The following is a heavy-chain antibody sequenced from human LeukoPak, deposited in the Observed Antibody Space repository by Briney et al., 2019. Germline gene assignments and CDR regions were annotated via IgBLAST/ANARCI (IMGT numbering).Heavy chain of an antibody. CDR2: ISGSSHYT. D-gene: IGHD4-17*01. CDR3: ARVTLYGESALDY. CDR1: GFTFSDHY. V-gene: IGHV3-11*06. J-gene: IGHJ4*02. Sequence: GGSLRHSCAASGFTFSDHYMSWIRQAPGKGLEWVSYISGSSHYTNTADSVKGRFTISRDNAKNSLYLQMNSLRTEDTAVYYCARVTLYGESALDYWGQGTLVTVSS.